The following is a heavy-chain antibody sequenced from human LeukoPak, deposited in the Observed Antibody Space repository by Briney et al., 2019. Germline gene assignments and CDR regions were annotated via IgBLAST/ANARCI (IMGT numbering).Heavy chain of an antibody. CDR1: GYTFTSYG. Sequence: SVKVSCKASGYTFTSYGISWVRQAPGQGLEWMGGIIPIFGTANYAQKFQGRVTITTDESTSTAYMELSSLRSEDTAVYYCARSSTGGGDDAGDFDYWGQGTLVTVSS. CDR3: ARSSTGGGDDAGDFDY. CDR2: IIPIFGTA. D-gene: IGHD2-21*01. V-gene: IGHV1-69*05. J-gene: IGHJ4*02.